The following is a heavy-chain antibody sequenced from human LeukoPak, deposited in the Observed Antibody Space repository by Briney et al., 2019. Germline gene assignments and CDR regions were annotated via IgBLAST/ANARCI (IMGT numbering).Heavy chain of an antibody. V-gene: IGHV5-51*01. Sequence: GESLKISCKGSGYSFTSYWVGWVRQMPGKGLEWMGIIYPGDSDTRYSPSFQGQVTISADKSISTAYLQWSSLKASDTAMYYCARGGYDSSGYYYFTFDYWGQGTLVTVSS. J-gene: IGHJ4*02. D-gene: IGHD3-22*01. CDR2: IYPGDSDT. CDR3: ARGGYDSSGYYYFTFDY. CDR1: GYSFTSYW.